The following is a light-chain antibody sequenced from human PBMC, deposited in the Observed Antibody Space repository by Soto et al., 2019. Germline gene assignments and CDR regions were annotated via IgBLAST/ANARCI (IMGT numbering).Light chain of an antibody. V-gene: IGLV2-11*01. CDR1: SSDVGGYNY. Sequence: QSALTQPRSVSGSPGQSVTISCTGTSSDVGGYNYVSWYQHHPGKAPKLMIYDVTKWPSGVPDRFSGSKSGNTASLTISGLQAEDEADYYCCSYVGSYTWVFGGGTKLTVL. CDR2: DVT. J-gene: IGLJ3*02. CDR3: CSYVGSYTWV.